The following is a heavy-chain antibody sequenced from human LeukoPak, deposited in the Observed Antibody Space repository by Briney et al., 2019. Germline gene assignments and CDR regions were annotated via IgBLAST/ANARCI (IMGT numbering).Heavy chain of an antibody. CDR2: MNPNSGNT. V-gene: IGHV1-8*01. D-gene: IGHD3-22*01. CDR3: ARGRSTYYYDSSGYYSLDY. Sequence: GASVKVSCKASGYTFTSYDINWVRQATGQGLECMGWMNPNSGNTGYAQKFRGRVTMTRNTSISKAYMELSSLRSEDTAVYYCARGRSTYYYDSSGYYSLDYWGQGTLVTVSS. J-gene: IGHJ4*02. CDR1: GYTFTSYD.